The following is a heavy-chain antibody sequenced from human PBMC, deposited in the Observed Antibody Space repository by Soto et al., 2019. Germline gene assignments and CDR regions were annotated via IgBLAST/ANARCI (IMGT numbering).Heavy chain of an antibody. D-gene: IGHD3-16*01. CDR2: ISATGGGT. CDR1: GFKFSSYA. J-gene: IGHJ5*01. CDR3: AKDRRAGGNSAFYFDF. V-gene: IGHV3-23*01. Sequence: SGGSLRLSCAASGFKFSSYAMSWVRQAPGKGLEWVSLISATGGGTYYADSVKGRFTISRDNSDNTRYLQVHSLRAEDTAVYYCAKDRRAGGNSAFYFDFWGQGAQVTVSS.